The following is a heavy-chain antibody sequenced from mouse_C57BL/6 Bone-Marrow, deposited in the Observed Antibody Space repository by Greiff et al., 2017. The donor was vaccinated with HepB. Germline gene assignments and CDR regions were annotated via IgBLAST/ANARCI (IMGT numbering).Heavy chain of an antibody. V-gene: IGHV1-87*01. D-gene: IGHD2-1*01. J-gene: IGHJ4*01. CDR2: GQGLAWIG. CDR1: YISFRRVH. CDR3: SVDSAVYYCAWGYYGSTGAMDY. Sequence: QVQLQQSGPELVRPWASVKISCQASYISFRRVHFAIRDTNYWMQRVKQRPGQGLAWIGAIYTGNCDTSYNQKSKGKATLTADKSSSTVYMQHSGLTSVDSAVYYCAWGYYGSTGAMDYWGQGTSVTVSS.